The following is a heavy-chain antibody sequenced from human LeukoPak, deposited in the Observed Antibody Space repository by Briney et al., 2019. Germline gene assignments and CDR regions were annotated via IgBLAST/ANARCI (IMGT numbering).Heavy chain of an antibody. CDR3: ASLGASLYSLYCGGDCYFL. J-gene: IGHJ4*02. V-gene: IGHV1-69*04. Sequence: GASGKVSCKASGGTFSSYAISWVRQAPGQGLEWMGRIIPILGIANYAQKFQGRVTITADKSTSTAYMELSSLRSEDTAVYYCASLGASLYSLYCGGDCYFLWGQGTLVTVSS. D-gene: IGHD2-21*02. CDR1: GGTFSSYA. CDR2: IIPILGIA.